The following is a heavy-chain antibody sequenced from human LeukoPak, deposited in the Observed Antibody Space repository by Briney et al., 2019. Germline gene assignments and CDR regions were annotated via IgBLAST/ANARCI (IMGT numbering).Heavy chain of an antibody. CDR1: GGSFSGYY. Sequence: PSETLSLTCAVYGGSFSGYYRRWIRQPPGKGLEWIGEINHSGSTNYNPSLKSRVTISVDTSKNQFSLKLSSVTAADTAVYYCARGPRDYGDYVFYWYFDLWGRGTLVTVSS. J-gene: IGHJ2*01. D-gene: IGHD4-17*01. CDR3: ARGPRDYGDYVFYWYFDL. CDR2: INHSGST. V-gene: IGHV4-34*01.